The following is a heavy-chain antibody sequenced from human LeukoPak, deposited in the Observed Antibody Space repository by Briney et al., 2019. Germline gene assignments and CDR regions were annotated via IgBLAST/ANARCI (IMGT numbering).Heavy chain of an antibody. CDR3: AKPAKTDYADY. Sequence: GGSLRLSCTVSGFTVSSNSWSWVRQAPGKGLEWVSFIYSGGNTHYSDSVKGRFTLSRDNSKNTLYLQMNSLRADDTAVYYCAKPAKTDYADYWGQGTLVTVSS. CDR2: IYSGGNT. V-gene: IGHV3-53*01. J-gene: IGHJ4*02. CDR1: GFTVSSNS. D-gene: IGHD1-14*01.